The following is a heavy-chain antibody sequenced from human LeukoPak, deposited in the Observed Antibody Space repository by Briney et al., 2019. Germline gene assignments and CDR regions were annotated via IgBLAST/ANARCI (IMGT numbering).Heavy chain of an antibody. CDR3: AKRSAAGTVGYFDY. Sequence: PGRSLRLSCAASGFTFDDYAMHWVRQAPGKGLEWVSGISWNSGSIGYADSVKGRFTISRDDAKNSLYLQMRSLRAEDTALYYCAKRSAAGTVGYFDYWGQGTLVTVSS. D-gene: IGHD6-13*01. CDR1: GFTFDDYA. V-gene: IGHV3-9*01. J-gene: IGHJ4*02. CDR2: ISWNSGSI.